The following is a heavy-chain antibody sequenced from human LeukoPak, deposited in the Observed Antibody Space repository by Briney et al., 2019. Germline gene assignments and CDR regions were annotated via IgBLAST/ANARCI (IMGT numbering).Heavy chain of an antibody. D-gene: IGHD3-10*01. CDR2: IIPILGIA. CDR1: GGTFSNYA. J-gene: IGHJ4*02. CDR3: ARAAYGSGSYYNDFDY. Sequence: GASVKVSCKASGGTFSNYAISWVRQAPGQGLEWMGRIIPILGIANYAQKFQGRVTITADKSTSTAYMELSSLRSEDTAVYYCARAAYGSGSYYNDFDYWGQGTLVTVSS. V-gene: IGHV1-69*04.